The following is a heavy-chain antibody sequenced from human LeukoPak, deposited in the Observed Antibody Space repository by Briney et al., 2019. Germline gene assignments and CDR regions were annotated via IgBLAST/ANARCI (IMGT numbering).Heavy chain of an antibody. J-gene: IGHJ4*02. D-gene: IGHD5-12*01. V-gene: IGHV3-30*18. Sequence: PGGSLRLSCAASGFTFSDYGMNWVRQAPGKGLEWVALISYDGSYKYYAEYVKGRFTISRDNSKNTLYLQMNSLRAEDTAVYHCAKVQRKYSAYALGDFDYWGQGTLVTVSP. CDR2: ISYDGSYK. CDR3: AKVQRKYSAYALGDFDY. CDR1: GFTFSDYG.